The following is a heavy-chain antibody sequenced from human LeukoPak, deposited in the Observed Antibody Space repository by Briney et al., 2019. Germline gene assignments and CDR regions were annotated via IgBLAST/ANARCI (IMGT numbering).Heavy chain of an antibody. CDR3: AREGSTGSYSGPGPSLYNYYYMDV. Sequence: ASVKVSCEASGYIFTTYYMHWVRQAPGQGLEWMGIINPSAATTTYAQSFQGRVTMTRDMSTNIVFMELSSLRSEDTAVYYCAREGSTGSYSGPGPSLYNYYYMDVWGKGTTVTVSS. V-gene: IGHV1-46*01. CDR1: GYIFTTYY. J-gene: IGHJ6*03. D-gene: IGHD3-10*01. CDR2: INPSAATT.